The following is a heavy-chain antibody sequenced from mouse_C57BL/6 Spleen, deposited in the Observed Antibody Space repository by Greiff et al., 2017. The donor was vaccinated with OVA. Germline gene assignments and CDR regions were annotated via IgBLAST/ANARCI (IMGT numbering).Heavy chain of an antibody. CDR3: ARGYGKVYAMDY. J-gene: IGHJ4*01. CDR1: GYTFTSYW. CDR2: IHPNSGST. Sequence: QVQLQQPGAELVKPGASVKLSCKASGYTFTSYWMHWVKQRPGQGLEWIGMIHPNSGSTNYNEKFKSKATLTVDKSSSTAYMQLSSLTSEDSAVYYCARGYGKVYAMDYWGQGTSVTVSS. V-gene: IGHV1-64*01. D-gene: IGHD2-1*01.